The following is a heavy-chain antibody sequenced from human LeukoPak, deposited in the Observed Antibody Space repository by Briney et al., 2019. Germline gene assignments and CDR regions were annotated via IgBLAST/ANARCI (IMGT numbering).Heavy chain of an antibody. CDR1: GGTFSSYT. J-gene: IGHJ4*02. V-gene: IGHV1-69*04. Sequence: GASVKVSCKASGGTFSSYTISWVRQAPGQGLEWMGRIIPILGIANYAQKFQGRVTITADKSTSTAYMELSSLRSEDTAVYYCARDHSGSYFWGVWGQGTLVTVSS. D-gene: IGHD1-26*01. CDR2: IIPILGIA. CDR3: ARDHSGSYFWGV.